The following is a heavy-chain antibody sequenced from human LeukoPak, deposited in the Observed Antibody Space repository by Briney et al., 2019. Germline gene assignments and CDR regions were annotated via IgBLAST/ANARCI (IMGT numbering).Heavy chain of an antibody. J-gene: IGHJ4*02. V-gene: IGHV3-53*01. D-gene: IGHD3-16*02. CDR3: ARHDSFIPY. CDR2: IYSGGST. Sequence: GGSLRLSCAASGFTVSSNYMSWVRQAPGKGLEWVSVIYSGGSTYYADSVKGRCTTSRDNSKNTVSLQMNNLRAEDTAVYFCARHDSFIPYWGQGTLVTVTS. CDR1: GFTVSSNY.